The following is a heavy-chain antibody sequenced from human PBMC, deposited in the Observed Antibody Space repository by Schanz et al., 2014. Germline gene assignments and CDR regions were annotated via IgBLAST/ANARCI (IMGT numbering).Heavy chain of an antibody. Sequence: VQLVDSGGGLVKPGGSLRLSCAASGITFSSHSFNWVRQAPGKGLEWISYITYNGGTIYYADSVKGRFTMSRDNAKNSVFLQMNSLRAEDTAVYYCVRDSFFAFDYWGQGTLLTVSS. CDR2: ITYNGGTI. CDR1: GITFSSHS. J-gene: IGHJ4*02. D-gene: IGHD3-3*01. V-gene: IGHV3-48*01. CDR3: VRDSFFAFDY.